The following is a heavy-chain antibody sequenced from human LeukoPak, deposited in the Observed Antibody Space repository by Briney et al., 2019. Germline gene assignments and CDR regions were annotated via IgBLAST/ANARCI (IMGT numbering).Heavy chain of an antibody. J-gene: IGHJ4*02. D-gene: IGHD6-19*01. CDR1: RFTLSRNY. Sequence: GGSLRLSCAASRFTLSRNYMSWGRQAPGEGLEWGSVIYSGGSAYYTDSVKGRFAISRDNSKNTLYLQMNSLRAEDTAVYYCASPYSSGWYSFDYWGQGTLVTVSS. CDR2: IYSGGSA. CDR3: ASPYSSGWYSFDY. V-gene: IGHV3-66*01.